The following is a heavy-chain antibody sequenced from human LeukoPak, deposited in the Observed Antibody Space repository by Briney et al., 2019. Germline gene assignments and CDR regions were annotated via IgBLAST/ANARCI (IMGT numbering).Heavy chain of an antibody. CDR2: IYYSGST. D-gene: IGHD3-22*01. V-gene: IGHV4-59*08. CDR3: ARYYYDSSGYLYYFDY. J-gene: IGHJ4*02. Sequence: SETLSLTCTVSGGSISSYYWSWIRQPPGKGLEWIGYIYYSGSTNYNPSLKSRVTISVDTSKNQFSLKLSSVTAADTAVYYCARYYYDSSGYLYYFDYWGQGTLVTVSS. CDR1: GGSISSYY.